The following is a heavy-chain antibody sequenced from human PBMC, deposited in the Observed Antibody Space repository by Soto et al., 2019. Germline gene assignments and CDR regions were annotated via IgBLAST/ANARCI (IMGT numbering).Heavy chain of an antibody. V-gene: IGHV3-30*18. CDR2: ISYDGSNK. D-gene: IGHD2-2*01. CDR1: GSTFNSYG. J-gene: IGHJ6*02. Sequence: PGGSLRLSCAASGSTFNSYGMHWVRQAPGKGLEWVAVISYDGSNKYHADSVKGRFTISRDNPKNTLYLQMNSLRAEDTAVYYCAKALGYCSSSSCSREAYYYYGMDVWGQGTTVTVSS. CDR3: AKALGYCSSSSCSREAYYYYGMDV.